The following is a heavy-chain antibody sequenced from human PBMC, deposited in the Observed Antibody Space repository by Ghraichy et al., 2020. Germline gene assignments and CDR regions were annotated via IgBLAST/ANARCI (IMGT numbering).Heavy chain of an antibody. V-gene: IGHV3-30*18. D-gene: IGHD3-10*01. CDR1: GFTFSSYG. CDR3: AKGYYGSGKFDY. Sequence: LRLSCAASGFTFSSYGMHWVRQAPGKGLEWVAVISYDGSNKYYADSVKGRFTISRDNSKNTLYLQMNSLRAEDTAVYYCAKGYYGSGKFDYWGQGTLVTVSS. CDR2: ISYDGSNK. J-gene: IGHJ4*02.